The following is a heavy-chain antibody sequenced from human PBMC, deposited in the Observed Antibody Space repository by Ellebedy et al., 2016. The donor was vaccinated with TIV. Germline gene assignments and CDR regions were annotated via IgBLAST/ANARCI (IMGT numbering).Heavy chain of an antibody. CDR3: VRDRALVGHHHDWNFDL. CDR1: GFTFSRYD. Sequence: GESLKISCAASGFTFSRYDMHWVRQATGEGLEWVSTIGTAGDTYYPDSVRGRFTISRENAKNSLYLQMNSLRAEDTAMYYCVRDRALVGHHHDWNFDLWGRGSLVTVSS. CDR2: IGTAGDT. J-gene: IGHJ2*01. V-gene: IGHV3-13*01. D-gene: IGHD2-2*01.